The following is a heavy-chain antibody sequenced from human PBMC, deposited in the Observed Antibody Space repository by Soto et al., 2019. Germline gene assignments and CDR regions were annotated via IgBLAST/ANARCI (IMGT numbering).Heavy chain of an antibody. Sequence: ASVKVSGKASGYTFTFRYLHWVRQAPGQALEWMGWITPFKSDTNYAQKFQDRVTITRDRSVSTAYMELSNLRSDDTAMYYCARSPFAGSDAFDIWGQGTMVTVSS. CDR3: ARSPFAGSDAFDI. V-gene: IGHV1-45*02. J-gene: IGHJ3*02. D-gene: IGHD1-1*01. CDR2: ITPFKSDT. CDR1: GYTFTFRY.